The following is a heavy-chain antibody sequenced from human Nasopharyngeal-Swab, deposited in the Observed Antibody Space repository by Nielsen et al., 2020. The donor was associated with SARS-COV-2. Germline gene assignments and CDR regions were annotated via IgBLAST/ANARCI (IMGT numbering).Heavy chain of an antibody. D-gene: IGHD2-15*01. CDR2: ISYDGSNK. CDR3: AKGTLGFCRGGSCYPLDS. Sequence: GGSLRLSCAASGFTFSSYAMHWVRQAPGKGLEWVAVISYDGSNKYYADSVKGRFTISRDNSKNTLYLQMNSLRAEDTALYYCAKGTLGFCRGGSCYPLDSWGQGTLVTVSS. J-gene: IGHJ4*02. CDR1: GFTFSSYA. V-gene: IGHV3-30-3*01.